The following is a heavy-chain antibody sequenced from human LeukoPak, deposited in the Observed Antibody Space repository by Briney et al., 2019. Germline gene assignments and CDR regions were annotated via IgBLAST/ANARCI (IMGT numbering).Heavy chain of an antibody. V-gene: IGHV3-23*01. CDR2: ISGSGGNT. J-gene: IGHJ5*02. CDR1: GFTFSSYA. CDR3: AKGGHCSGGTCRTFNWFDP. Sequence: QPGGSLRFSCAVSGFTFSSYAMSWVRQAPGKGLEWVSAISGSGGNTYYADSVKGRFTISRDSSKNTLYLQINSLRVEDTAVYYCAKGGHCSGGTCRTFNWFDPWGQGTLVTVSS. D-gene: IGHD2-15*01.